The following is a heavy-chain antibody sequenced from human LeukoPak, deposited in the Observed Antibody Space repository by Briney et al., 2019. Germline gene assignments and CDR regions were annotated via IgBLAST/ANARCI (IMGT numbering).Heavy chain of an antibody. J-gene: IGHJ4*02. CDR2: INPNSGGT. V-gene: IGHV1-2*02. Sequence: ASVKVSCKASGYTFTGYYVHWVRQAPGQGLEWMGWINPNSGGTNYAQNFQGRVTMTKDTSISTAYMELSRLRSDDMAVYYCARLGPASYYGSGSPFDYWGQGTLVTVSS. CDR1: GYTFTGYY. D-gene: IGHD3-10*01. CDR3: ARLGPASYYGSGSPFDY.